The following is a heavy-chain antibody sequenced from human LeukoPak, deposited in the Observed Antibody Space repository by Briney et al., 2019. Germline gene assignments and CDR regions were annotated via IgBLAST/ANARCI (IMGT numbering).Heavy chain of an antibody. CDR3: ARFNIGVAAAGEYNWFDP. V-gene: IGHV1-18*01. CDR1: GYSFTSHG. J-gene: IGHJ5*02. CDR2: ISAYNGNT. Sequence: VASVKVSCKASGYSFTSHGISWVRQAPGQGLEWMGWISAYNGNTNYARKLQGRVIMTIDTLTSTAHMELRSLRSDDTAVYYCARFNIGVAAAGEYNWFDPWGQGTLVTVSS. D-gene: IGHD6-13*01.